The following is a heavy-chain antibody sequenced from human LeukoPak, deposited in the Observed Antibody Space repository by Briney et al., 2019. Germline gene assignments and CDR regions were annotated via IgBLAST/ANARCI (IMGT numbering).Heavy chain of an antibody. Sequence: GGSLRLSCAASGFTVSSNYMSWVRQAPGKGLEWVAVIYSGGSTYYADSVKGRFTISRDNSKNTLYLQMNSLRAEDKAVYYCAKILGYCSSTSCSDAFDIW. CDR1: GFTVSSNY. J-gene: IGHJ3*02. D-gene: IGHD2-2*01. V-gene: IGHV3-53*01. CDR2: IYSGGST. CDR3: AKILGYCSSTSCSDAFDI.